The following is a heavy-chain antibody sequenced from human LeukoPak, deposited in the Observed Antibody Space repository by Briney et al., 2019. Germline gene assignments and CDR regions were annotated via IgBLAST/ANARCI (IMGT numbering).Heavy chain of an antibody. CDR1: GFTFSTYS. CDR3: AKEGSGSFSLDY. V-gene: IGHV3-30-3*02. J-gene: IGHJ4*02. CDR2: ISYDGGTE. D-gene: IGHD2-15*01. Sequence: GGSLRLSCAASGFTFSTYSIHWVRQAPGKGLEWVAVISYDGGTENYAESLEGRFTISRDNSRNTLYLQMTGLGTDDTAVYYCAKEGSGSFSLDYWGQGTLVTVS.